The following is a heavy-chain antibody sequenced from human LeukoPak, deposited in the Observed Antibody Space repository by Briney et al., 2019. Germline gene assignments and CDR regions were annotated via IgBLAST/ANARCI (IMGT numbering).Heavy chain of an antibody. CDR1: GFTFSSYA. D-gene: IGHD4-11*01. CDR3: AKGSNPIYYYYYYMDV. J-gene: IGHJ6*03. CDR2: ISGSGGST. Sequence: GGSLRLSCAASGFTFSSYAMSWVRQAPGKGLEWVSAISGSGGSTYYADSVKGRFTISRDNSKNTLDLQMNSLRAEDTAVYYCAKGSNPIYYYYYYMDVWGKGTTVTVSS. V-gene: IGHV3-23*01.